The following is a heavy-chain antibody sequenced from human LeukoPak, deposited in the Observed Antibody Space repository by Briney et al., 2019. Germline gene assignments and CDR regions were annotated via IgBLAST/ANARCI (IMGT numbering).Heavy chain of an antibody. J-gene: IGHJ3*02. V-gene: IGHV4-30-2*01. CDR3: ARDPGIAVAGTTDAFDI. Sequence: SQTLSLTCAVSGGSISSGGYSWSWIRQPPGKDLEWIGYIYHSGSTYYNPSLKSRVTISVDRSKNQFSLKLSSVTAADTAVYYCARDPGIAVAGTTDAFDIWGQGTMVTVSS. CDR1: GGSISSGGYS. D-gene: IGHD6-19*01. CDR2: IYHSGST.